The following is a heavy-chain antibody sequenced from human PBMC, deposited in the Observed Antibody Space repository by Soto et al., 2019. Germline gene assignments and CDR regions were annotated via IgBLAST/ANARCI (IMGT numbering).Heavy chain of an antibody. V-gene: IGHV5-51*01. CDR1: GYSFTSYW. CDR3: ARLPPLGYCRGGSCYFSPTDP. CDR2: IYPGDSDT. Sequence: PGESLKISCKGSGYSFTSYWIGWVRQMPGKGLEWMGIIYPGDSDTRYSPSFQGQVTMSADKSISTAYLQWSSLKASDTAIYYCARLPPLGYCRGGSCYFSPTDPWGQGTLVTVSS. J-gene: IGHJ5*02. D-gene: IGHD2-15*01.